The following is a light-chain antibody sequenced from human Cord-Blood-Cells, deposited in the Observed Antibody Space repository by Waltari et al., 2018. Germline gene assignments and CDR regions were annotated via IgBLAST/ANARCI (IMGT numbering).Light chain of an antibody. CDR1: QSVSSN. Sequence: DIVTPPAPATLAVSPGDIATLSCSARQSVSSNLAWYQQKPGQAPRHLIYGASTRATGIPARFSGSGSGTEFTLTISSLQSEDFAVYYCQQYNNWPPITFGQGTRLEIK. CDR3: QQYNNWPPIT. CDR2: GAS. V-gene: IGKV3-15*01. J-gene: IGKJ5*01.